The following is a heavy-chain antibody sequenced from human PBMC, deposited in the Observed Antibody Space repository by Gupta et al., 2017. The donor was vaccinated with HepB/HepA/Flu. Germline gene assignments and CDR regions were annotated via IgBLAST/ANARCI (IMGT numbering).Heavy chain of an antibody. J-gene: IGHJ3*02. Sequence: QVQLVESGGGVVQPGRSLRLSCTASGFTFSNYGRHWVRQAPGKGLEWVTFISYDGESNEDYAESVKGRFTIYRDNSKNTVYLQMNGLTVEDTALYYCARGGPGEIRPRDGFEIWGQGTMVTVSS. CDR1: GFTFSNYG. D-gene: IGHD3-10*01. CDR2: ISYDGESNE. V-gene: IGHV3-30*03. CDR3: ARGGPGEIRPRDGFEI.